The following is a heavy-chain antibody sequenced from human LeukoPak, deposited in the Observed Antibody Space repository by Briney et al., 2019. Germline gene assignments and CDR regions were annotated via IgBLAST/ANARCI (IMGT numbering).Heavy chain of an antibody. CDR3: AKEQRIRHCSEGVCMEGYYFDY. CDR1: GFPFNMFG. CDR2: LSRGGGST. J-gene: IGHJ4*02. D-gene: IGHD2-8*01. Sequence: GGSLRLSCTGSGFPFNMFGIHWVRQAPGQGLDWVSGLSRGGGSTNYADSMKGRFTISRDYSKNMVFLQMNSLRPEDTAVYYCAKEQRIRHCSEGVCMEGYYFDYWGQGSLVTVSS. V-gene: IGHV3-23*01.